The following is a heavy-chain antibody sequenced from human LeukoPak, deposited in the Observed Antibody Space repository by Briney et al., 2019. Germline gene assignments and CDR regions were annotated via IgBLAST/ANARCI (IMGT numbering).Heavy chain of an antibody. Sequence: SETLSLTCAVYGGSFSGYYWSWIRQPPGKGLEWIGEINHSGSTNYNPSLKSRVTTSVDTSKNQFSLKLSSVTAADTAVYYCARFSYYYDSSGYNWFDPWGQGTLVTVSS. D-gene: IGHD3-22*01. J-gene: IGHJ5*02. CDR2: INHSGST. V-gene: IGHV4-34*01. CDR3: ARFSYYYDSSGYNWFDP. CDR1: GGSFSGYY.